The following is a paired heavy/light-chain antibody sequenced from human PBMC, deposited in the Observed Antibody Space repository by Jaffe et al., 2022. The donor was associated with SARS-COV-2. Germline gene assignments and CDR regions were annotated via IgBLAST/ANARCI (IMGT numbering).Light chain of an antibody. V-gene: IGKV3-15*01. CDR1: QSVNSN. J-gene: IGKJ2*01. CDR3: QQYNYYYT. CDR2: GAS. Sequence: EIVMTQSPATLSVSPGQRATLSCRASQSVNSNLAWYQQKPGQAPRLLIYGASTRATGIPARFSGSGSGTEFTLTISSLQSEDFAVYYCQQYNYYYTFGQGTKLEIK.
Heavy chain of an antibody. D-gene: IGHD3-16*02. Sequence: QVQLVESGGGLVKPGGSLRLSCAASGFTFSDYYMSWIRQAPGKGLEWVSYISSSGTSIYYADSVKGRFTISRDDAKNSVYLQMNSLRAEDTAVYYCARGQSRSLGWFDPWGQGTLVTVSS. CDR3: ARGQSRSLGWFDP. CDR1: GFTFSDYY. J-gene: IGHJ5*02. CDR2: ISSSGTSI. V-gene: IGHV3-11*01.